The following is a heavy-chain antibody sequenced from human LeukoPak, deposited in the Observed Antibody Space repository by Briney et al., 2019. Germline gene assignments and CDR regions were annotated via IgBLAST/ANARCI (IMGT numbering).Heavy chain of an antibody. D-gene: IGHD4-23*01. CDR1: GFTFSSYE. V-gene: IGHV3-48*03. Sequence: PGGSLRLSCAASGFTFSSYEMLWVRQAPGKGLEWVSYISSSDSTIYYADSVKGRFTISRDNAKNSLYLQMNSLRAEDTAVYYCARDYGGSSPFDYWGQGTLVTVSS. J-gene: IGHJ4*02. CDR3: ARDYGGSSPFDY. CDR2: ISSSDSTI.